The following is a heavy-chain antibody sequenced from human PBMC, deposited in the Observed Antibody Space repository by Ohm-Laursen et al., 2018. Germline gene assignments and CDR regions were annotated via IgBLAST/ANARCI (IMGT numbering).Heavy chain of an antibody. CDR3: AKDRGSDWYFDV. D-gene: IGHD3-10*01. V-gene: IGHV3-30*18. Sequence: RSLRLSCTASGFTFSDYGGPWGRPAPGKGLGWGAVLSYDGRQTYYADSVKGRFTISRDNPKSTLYLQMNSLRTEDTAVYYCAKDRGSDWYFDVWGRGTLVTVSS. CDR2: LSYDGRQT. CDR1: GFTFSDYG. J-gene: IGHJ2*01.